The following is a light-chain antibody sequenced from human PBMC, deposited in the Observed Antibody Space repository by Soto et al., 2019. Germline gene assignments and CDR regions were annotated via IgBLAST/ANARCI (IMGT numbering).Light chain of an antibody. CDR3: SSYTSSSSYV. V-gene: IGLV2-14*01. CDR2: EVN. Sequence: QSVLTQPASVSGSPGQSITISCTGTSSDVGGYNYVSWYQQHPGKAPKLMIYEVNKRPSGVPDRFSGSKSGNTASLTVSGLQAEDEADYHCSSYTSSSSYVFGTGTKVTVL. CDR1: SSDVGGYNY. J-gene: IGLJ1*01.